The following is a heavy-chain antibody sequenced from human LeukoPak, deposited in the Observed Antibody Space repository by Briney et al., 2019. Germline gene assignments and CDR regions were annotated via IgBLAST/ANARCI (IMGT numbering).Heavy chain of an antibody. CDR3: ARGYRKILRFLEWFTPDY. CDR1: GFTFSSYS. J-gene: IGHJ4*02. CDR2: ISSSSSTI. D-gene: IGHD3-3*01. Sequence: GGSLRLSCAASGFTFSSYSMNWVRQAPGKGLEWVSYISSSSSTIYYADSVKGRFTISRDNAKNSLYLQMNSLRAEDTAVYYCARGYRKILRFLEWFTPDYWGQGTLVTVSS. V-gene: IGHV3-48*01.